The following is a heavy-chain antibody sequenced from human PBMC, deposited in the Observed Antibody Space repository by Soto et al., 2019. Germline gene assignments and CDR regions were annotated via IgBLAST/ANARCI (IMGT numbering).Heavy chain of an antibody. CDR1: GFTFSNYD. CDR3: ARRITGTYNWFDS. Sequence: GGSLRLSCAASGFTFSNYDMHWVRQAPGKGLEWVAVIWSDGYYKYYADSVKGRFTISRDNSKNTLYLQMNSLRVEDTAVYYCARRITGTYNWFDSWGQGTLVTV. V-gene: IGHV3-33*01. J-gene: IGHJ5*01. D-gene: IGHD1-20*01. CDR2: IWSDGYYK.